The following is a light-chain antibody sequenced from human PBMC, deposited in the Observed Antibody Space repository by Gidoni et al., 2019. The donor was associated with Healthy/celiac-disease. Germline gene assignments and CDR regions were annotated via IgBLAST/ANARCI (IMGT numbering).Light chain of an antibody. CDR3: QQYNNWWT. J-gene: IGKJ1*01. Sequence: EIVMTQSPATLSVSPGERATLSCRASQSVSSNLAGYQQKPGQSPRLLIYGASTRATGIPARFSGSGSGTDFTLTISSLQSEDFAVYYCQQYNNWWTFGQGTKVEIK. CDR2: GAS. V-gene: IGKV3-15*01. CDR1: QSVSSN.